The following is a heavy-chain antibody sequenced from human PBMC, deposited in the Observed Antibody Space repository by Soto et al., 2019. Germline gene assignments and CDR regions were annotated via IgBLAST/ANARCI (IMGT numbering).Heavy chain of an antibody. CDR2: IYPGDSDT. Sequence: LKISCKGSGYSFTSYWIGWVRQMPGKGLEWMGIIYPGDSDTRYSPSFQGQVTISADKSISTAYLQWSSLKASDTAMYYCARQGRIAAAGDYYYYYYGMDVWGQGTTVTAP. CDR1: GYSFTSYW. J-gene: IGHJ6*02. CDR3: ARQGRIAAAGDYYYYYYGMDV. D-gene: IGHD6-13*01. V-gene: IGHV5-51*01.